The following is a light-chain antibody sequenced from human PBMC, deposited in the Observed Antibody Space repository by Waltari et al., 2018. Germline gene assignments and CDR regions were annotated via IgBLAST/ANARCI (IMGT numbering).Light chain of an antibody. CDR2: KAS. V-gene: IGKV1-5*03. CDR1: ESISNW. Sequence: DIQMTQSPSTLSASVGDRVTITCRASESISNWLAWYQQKPGKAPKLLIYKASSLESGVPSRFSGSGSGTEFTLTITSLQPDDFATYYCQPFKAFPWTFGQGTKVEIK. J-gene: IGKJ1*01. CDR3: QPFKAFPWT.